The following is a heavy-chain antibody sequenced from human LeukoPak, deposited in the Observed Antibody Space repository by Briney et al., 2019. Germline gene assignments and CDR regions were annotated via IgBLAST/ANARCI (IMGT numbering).Heavy chain of an antibody. CDR3: ARRSEMATIDFDY. J-gene: IGHJ4*02. CDR1: GDSVNTRNYY. D-gene: IGHD5-24*01. CDR2: FYYNGDT. V-gene: IGHV4-39*01. Sequence: PSETLSLTCTVSGDSVNTRNYYWEWIRQPPGKGLEWIGSFYYNGDTSYNASLKSRVTISVDTSKNQFSLKLSSVTAADTAVYYCARRSEMATIDFDYWGQGTLVTVSS.